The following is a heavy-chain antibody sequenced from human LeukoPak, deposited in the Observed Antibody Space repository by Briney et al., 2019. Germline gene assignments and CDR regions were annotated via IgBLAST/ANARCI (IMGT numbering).Heavy chain of an antibody. V-gene: IGHV3-23*01. D-gene: IGHD1-26*01. CDR2: IIGRGGTT. J-gene: IGHJ5*02. Sequence: WALTLSCPASGFTFSRYAMSGLGPAAGKGREWVSAIIGRGGTTSVTASMTGRFTISRDNSKNTLYLQRTSLRAEDTAVYYCARIRGSYSRWSDPWGQGTLVTVSS. CDR1: GFTFSRYA. CDR3: ARIRGSYSRWSDP.